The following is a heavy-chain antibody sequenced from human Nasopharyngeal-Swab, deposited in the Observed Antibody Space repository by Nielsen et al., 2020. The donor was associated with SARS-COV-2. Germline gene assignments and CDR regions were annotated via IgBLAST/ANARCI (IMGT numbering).Heavy chain of an antibody. V-gene: IGHV5-51*01. Sequence: VRQMPGKGLEWMGIIYPGNSQTKYSPSFQGQITISVDKSINTAYLQWSTLKASGSAMYYCARRAARDGYNYEVDPWGQGTLVTVSS. D-gene: IGHD5-24*01. J-gene: IGHJ5*02. CDR3: ARRAARDGYNYEVDP. CDR2: IYPGNSQT.